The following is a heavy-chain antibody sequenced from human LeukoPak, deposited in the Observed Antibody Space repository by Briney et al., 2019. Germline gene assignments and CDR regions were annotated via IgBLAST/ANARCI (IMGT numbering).Heavy chain of an antibody. CDR3: AVRGTGTGDY. D-gene: IGHD1-7*01. V-gene: IGHV1-2*02. J-gene: IGHJ4*02. CDR1: GYTFTGYY. CDR2: INPNSGYT. Sequence: ASVKVSCKASGYTFTGYYMHWVRQAPGQGLEWMGWINPNSGYTKYAQNFQGRVTMTRDTSISTAYMELRSLRSDDTAVYYCAVRGTGTGDYWGQGTLVTVSS.